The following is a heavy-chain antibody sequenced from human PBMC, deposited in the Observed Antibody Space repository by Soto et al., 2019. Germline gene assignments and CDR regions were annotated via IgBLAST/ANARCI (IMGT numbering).Heavy chain of an antibody. CDR3: ARDWRGYSYGYCYYYGMDV. J-gene: IGHJ6*02. Sequence: SETLSLTCTVSGGSISSGGYYWSLTRQHPGTGLEWIGYIYYSGSTYYNPPLKSRVTISVDTSKNQFSLKLSSVTAADTAVYYCARDWRGYSYGYCYYYGMDVWGQGTTVTVSS. CDR2: IYYSGST. D-gene: IGHD5-18*01. CDR1: GGSISSGGYY. V-gene: IGHV4-31*03.